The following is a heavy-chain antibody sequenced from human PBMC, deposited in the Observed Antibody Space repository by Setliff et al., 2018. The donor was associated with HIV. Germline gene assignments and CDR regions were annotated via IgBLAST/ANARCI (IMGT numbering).Heavy chain of an antibody. CDR2: IIPVFGAT. CDR1: GGTFSSYA. D-gene: IGHD3-22*01. V-gene: IGHV1-69*13. Sequence: SVKVSCKASGGTFSSYAISWVRQAPGQGLDWMGGIIPVFGATNYAQKFQGRVTITADESTSTAYMELSSLRSEDTAVYYCARGGVYYYDSSGWSMDYWGQGTLVTVSS. J-gene: IGHJ4*02. CDR3: ARGGVYYYDSSGWSMDY.